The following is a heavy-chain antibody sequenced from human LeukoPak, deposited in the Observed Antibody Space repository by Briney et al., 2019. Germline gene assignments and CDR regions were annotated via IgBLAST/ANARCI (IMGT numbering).Heavy chain of an antibody. CDR2: INASNGNT. Sequence: ASVTVSCTASGYTFTSYAMHWVRQAPGQRLEWMGWINASNGNTKYSQKFQGRVTITRDTSASTASMELSSLRSEDTAVYYCARDPTEVLTDNWNDLGNWFDPWGQGTLVTVSS. D-gene: IGHD1-20*01. CDR1: GYTFTSYA. J-gene: IGHJ5*02. V-gene: IGHV1-3*01. CDR3: ARDPTEVLTDNWNDLGNWFDP.